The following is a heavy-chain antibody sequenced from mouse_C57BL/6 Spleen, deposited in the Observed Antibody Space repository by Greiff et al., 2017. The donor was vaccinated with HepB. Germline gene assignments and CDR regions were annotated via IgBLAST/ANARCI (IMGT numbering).Heavy chain of an antibody. J-gene: IGHJ2*01. CDR1: GYTFTSYW. CDR3: ARKDYYGSSYYFDY. CDR2: IDHSDSYT. D-gene: IGHD1-1*01. V-gene: IGHV1-69*01. Sequence: VQLQQSGAELVMPGASVKLSCKASGYTFTSYWMHWVKQRPGQGLEWIGEIDHSDSYTNYNQKFKGKSTLTVDKSSSTAYMQLSSLTSEDSAVYYGARKDYYGSSYYFDYWGQGTTLTVSS.